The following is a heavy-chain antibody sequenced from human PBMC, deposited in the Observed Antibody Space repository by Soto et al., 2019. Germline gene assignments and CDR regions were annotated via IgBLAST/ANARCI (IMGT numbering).Heavy chain of an antibody. CDR3: AKDDYVVHYFDY. V-gene: IGHV3-23*01. J-gene: IGHJ4*02. D-gene: IGHD4-17*01. CDR2: ISGSGGST. CDR1: GFTFSSYA. Sequence: RLSCAASGFTFSSYAMSWVRQAPGKGLGWVSAISGSGGSTYYADSVKGRFTISRDNSKNTLYLQMNSLRAEDTAVYYCAKDDYVVHYFDYWGQGTLVTVSS.